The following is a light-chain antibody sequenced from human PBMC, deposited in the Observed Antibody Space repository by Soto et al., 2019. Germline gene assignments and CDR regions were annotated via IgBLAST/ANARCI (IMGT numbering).Light chain of an antibody. CDR1: SSDVGGYNY. CDR3: TSYTTISTRYV. CDR2: DVS. Sequence: QSALTQPASVSGSPGQSSTISCTGSSSDVGGYNYVSWYQQHPGKAPKLMIYDVSNRPSGVSNRFSGSKSGSTASLSISGLQAEDAADYYCTSYTTISTRYVFGTGTKLTVL. V-gene: IGLV2-14*01. J-gene: IGLJ1*01.